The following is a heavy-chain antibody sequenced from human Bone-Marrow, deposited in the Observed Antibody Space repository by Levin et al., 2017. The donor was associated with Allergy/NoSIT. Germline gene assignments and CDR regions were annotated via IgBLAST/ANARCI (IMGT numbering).Heavy chain of an antibody. J-gene: IGHJ3*01. D-gene: IGHD6-25*01. CDR2: MSWNGGTI. Sequence: SLKISCAASGFTFDDYAMHWVRQGPGKGLEWVSGMSWNGGTIDYGDSVKGRFTISRDNAKNSLYLQINSLRPEDTAKYYCAKNQVSSGLTGGFDSWGQGTVVSVSS. CDR1: GFTFDDYA. CDR3: AKNQVSSGLTGGFDS. V-gene: IGHV3-9*01.